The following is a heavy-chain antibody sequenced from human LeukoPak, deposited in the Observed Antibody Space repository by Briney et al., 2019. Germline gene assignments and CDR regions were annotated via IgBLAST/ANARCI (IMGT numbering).Heavy chain of an antibody. D-gene: IGHD2-8*01. V-gene: IGHV4-31*03. CDR2: IYYSGST. Sequence: SETLSLTCTVSGGSISSGGYYWSWIRQHPGKGLEWIGYIYYSGSTYYHPSLQSRVTVSVDTSKNQFSLKLSSVTAADTAVYYCAREAEVSAGFDYWGQGTLVTVSS. J-gene: IGHJ4*02. CDR1: GGSISSGGYY. CDR3: AREAEVSAGFDY.